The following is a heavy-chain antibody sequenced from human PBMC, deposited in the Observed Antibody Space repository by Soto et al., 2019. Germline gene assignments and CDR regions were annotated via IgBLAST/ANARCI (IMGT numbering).Heavy chain of an antibody. CDR3: ASSSYSSGYFDY. CDR1: GGSSSSGGYY. CDR2: IYYSGST. Sequence: IMCLTWTVSGGSSSSGGYYWSWIHQHPGKGLVWIGYIYYSGSTYYNRSLKSRVTISVDTSKNQFSLKLSSVTAADTAVYYCASSSYSSGYFDYWGQGTLVTGSS. V-gene: IGHV4-31*02. D-gene: IGHD6-19*01. J-gene: IGHJ4*02.